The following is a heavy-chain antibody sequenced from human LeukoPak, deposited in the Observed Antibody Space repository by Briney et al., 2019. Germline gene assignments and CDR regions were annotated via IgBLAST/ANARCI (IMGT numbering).Heavy chain of an antibody. CDR3: ARECMDTTMVDAFDI. D-gene: IGHD5-18*01. CDR1: GFTFSDYI. CDR2: ISSSSNYI. V-gene: IGHV3-21*01. Sequence: RGSLRLSCAASGFTFSDYIMNWVRQAPGKGLEWVSYISSSSNYIYYADSVKGRFTISRDNAKNSLYLQTNSLRAEDTAVYYCARECMDTTMVDAFDIWGQGTMVTVSS. J-gene: IGHJ3*02.